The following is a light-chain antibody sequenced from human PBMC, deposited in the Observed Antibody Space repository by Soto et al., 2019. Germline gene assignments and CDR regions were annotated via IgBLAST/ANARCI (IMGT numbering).Light chain of an antibody. CDR1: SSDVGGYDF. Sequence: QSVLTQPASVSGSPGQSIAISCTGTSSDVGGYDFVPWYQQHPGKAPRLMIFDVTDRPSGVSDRFSGSKSGNTASLTISGLQAEDEADYYCSSYISSSTPYVFGTGTKVTVL. CDR2: DVT. CDR3: SSYISSSTPYV. J-gene: IGLJ1*01. V-gene: IGLV2-14*03.